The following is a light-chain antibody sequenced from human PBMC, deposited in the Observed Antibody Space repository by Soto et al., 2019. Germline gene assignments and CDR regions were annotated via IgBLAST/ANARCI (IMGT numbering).Light chain of an antibody. CDR3: QQTSIIPWT. CDR1: QSVSSY. J-gene: IGKJ1*01. V-gene: IGKV1-39*01. CDR2: TTS. Sequence: DIQMTQSASSLSASVGDRVTIPCRASQSVSSYVNWYQHKPGKAPKLLIFTTSSLESGVPSRFSGSGSGTDFTFTISSLHPEDFATYYCQQTSIIPWTFGQGTTVEF.